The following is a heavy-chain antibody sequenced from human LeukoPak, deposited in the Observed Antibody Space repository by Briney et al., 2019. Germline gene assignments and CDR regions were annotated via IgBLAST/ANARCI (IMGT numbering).Heavy chain of an antibody. Sequence: GGSLRLSCAASGFTFSSYSMNWVRQAPGKGLEWVSSISSSSSYIYYADSVKGRFTISRDNAKNSLYLQMNSLRAEDTAVYYRARSQRYSGYDFDYWGQGTLVTVSS. CDR1: GFTFSSYS. CDR3: ARSQRYSGYDFDY. V-gene: IGHV3-21*01. D-gene: IGHD5-12*01. CDR2: ISSSSSYI. J-gene: IGHJ4*02.